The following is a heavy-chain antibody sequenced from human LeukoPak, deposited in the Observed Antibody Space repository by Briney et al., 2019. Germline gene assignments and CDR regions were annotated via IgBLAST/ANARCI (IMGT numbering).Heavy chain of an antibody. J-gene: IGHJ6*03. V-gene: IGHV1-69*05. Sequence: ASVKVSCKASGGTFSSYAISWVRQAPGQGLEWMGGIIPIFGTANYAQKFQGRVTITTDESTSTAYMELSSLRSEDTAVYYCARAPPRYCSGGSCYSPEYYYYMDVWGKGTTVTVSS. D-gene: IGHD2-15*01. CDR3: ARAPPRYCSGGSCYSPEYYYYMDV. CDR2: IIPIFGTA. CDR1: GGTFSSYA.